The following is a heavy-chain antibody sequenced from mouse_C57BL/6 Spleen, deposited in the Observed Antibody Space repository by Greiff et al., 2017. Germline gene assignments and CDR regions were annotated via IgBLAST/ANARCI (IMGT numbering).Heavy chain of an antibody. V-gene: IGHV5-17*01. CDR2: ISSGSSTI. CDR1: GFTFSDYG. J-gene: IGHJ2*01. D-gene: IGHD2-10*02. CDR3: ARQYLYYFDY. Sequence: DVKLVESGGGLVKPGGSLKLSCAASGFTFSDYGMHWVRQAPEKGLEWVAYISSGSSTIYYADTVKGRFTISRDNAKNTLFLQMTSLRSEDTAMYYCARQYLYYFDYWGQGTTLTVSS.